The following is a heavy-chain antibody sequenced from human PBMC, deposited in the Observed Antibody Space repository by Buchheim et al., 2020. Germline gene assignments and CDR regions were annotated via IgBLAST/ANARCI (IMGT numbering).Heavy chain of an antibody. V-gene: IGHV4-34*01. Sequence: QVQLQQWGAGLLKPSETLSLTCAVYGGSFSGYYWSWIRQPPGKGLEWIGEINHSGSTNYNPSLKSRVTMSVDTSKNQFSLKLSSVTAADTAVYYCATESDLVRGDAFDIWGQGT. CDR2: INHSGST. J-gene: IGHJ3*02. D-gene: IGHD3-10*01. CDR3: ATESDLVRGDAFDI. CDR1: GGSFSGYY.